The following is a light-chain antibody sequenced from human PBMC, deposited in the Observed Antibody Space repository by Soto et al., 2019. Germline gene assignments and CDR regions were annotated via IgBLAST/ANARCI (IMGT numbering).Light chain of an antibody. V-gene: IGKV1-39*01. Sequence: DIKMTQSPSSLSASVEDRVIITCRASQSISNHLNWYQQKPGKAPKLLIFAASSLQSGVPSRFSGSRSGPDFTLTISSLQPEDFATYYCQQSYSRPPTFGQGTKVDI. CDR2: AAS. CDR1: QSISNH. CDR3: QQSYSRPPT. J-gene: IGKJ1*01.